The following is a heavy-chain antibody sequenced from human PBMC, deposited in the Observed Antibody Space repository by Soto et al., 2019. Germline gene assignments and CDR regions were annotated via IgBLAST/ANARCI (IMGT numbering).Heavy chain of an antibody. J-gene: IGHJ6*03. Sequence: HPGGSLRLSCEASGFTFSTYWMTWVRQAPGKGLEWVANIKQDGSEKYYVDSVKGRFTVSRDNAKNSLFLQMNSLRAEDTAMYYCARLSVVVVGGTRYYYRDVWGKGTTVTVSS. V-gene: IGHV3-7*01. CDR3: ARLSVVVVGGTRYYYRDV. D-gene: IGHD2-15*01. CDR1: GFTFSTYW. CDR2: IKQDGSEK.